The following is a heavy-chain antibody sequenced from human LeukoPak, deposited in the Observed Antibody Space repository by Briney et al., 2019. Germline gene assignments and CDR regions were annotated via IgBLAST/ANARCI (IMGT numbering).Heavy chain of an antibody. D-gene: IGHD1-26*01. CDR3: ARDKVVGATNFDS. J-gene: IGHJ4*02. CDR2: IKQDGGEK. Sequence: PGGSLRLSCAASGFIFSSYSMNWVRQAPGKGLEWVANIKQDGGEKYYVDSVKGRFTISRDNAENSLFLQMNGLRAEDTAVYYCARDKVVGATNFDSWGQGTLVSVSS. CDR1: GFIFSSYS. V-gene: IGHV3-7*01.